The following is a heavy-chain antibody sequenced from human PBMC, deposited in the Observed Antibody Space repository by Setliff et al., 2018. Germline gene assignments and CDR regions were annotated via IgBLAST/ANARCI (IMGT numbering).Heavy chain of an antibody. CDR2: INHSGST. V-gene: IGHV4-34*01. J-gene: IGHJ6*02. CDR1: GGSFSGYY. Sequence: NPSETLSLTCAVYGGSFSGYYWSWIRQPPGKGLEWIGEINHSGSTNYNPSLKSRVTISVDTSKNQFSLKLSSVTAADTAVYYCARDRQYCSSPTCYSPYFYYYGMDVWGQGTTVTVSS. D-gene: IGHD2-2*02. CDR3: ARDRQYCSSPTCYSPYFYYYGMDV.